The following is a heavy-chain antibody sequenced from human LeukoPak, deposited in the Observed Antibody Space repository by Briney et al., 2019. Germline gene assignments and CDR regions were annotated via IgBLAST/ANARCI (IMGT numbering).Heavy chain of an antibody. D-gene: IGHD5-18*01. CDR3: ARGQGSYGDY. J-gene: IGHJ4*02. V-gene: IGHV4-4*02. CDR1: GGFISSNNW. CDR2: IYHSGST. Sequence: PSGTLSLTCAVSGGFISSNNWWNWVRQPPGKGLEWIGEIYHSGSTNYNPSLRSRVTISVDRSKNQFALKLTSVTAADTAVYYCARGQGSYGDYWGQGTLVIVSS.